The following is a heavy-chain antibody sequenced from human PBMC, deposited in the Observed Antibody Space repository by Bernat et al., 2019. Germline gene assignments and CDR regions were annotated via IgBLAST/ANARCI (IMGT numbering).Heavy chain of an antibody. CDR3: ARDYHISGYYRVAFDI. J-gene: IGHJ3*02. CDR1: GFTLSTSW. V-gene: IGHV3-74*01. Sequence: EVQLVETGGGLVQPGGSLRLSCAASGFTLSTSWMHWVRQAPGKGLVWVSRITGDGSSTIYADSVKGRFTISRDNAKNSLYLQMNSLRAEDTAVYYCARDYHISGYYRVAFDIWGQGTMVTVSS. CDR2: ITGDGSST. D-gene: IGHD3-22*01.